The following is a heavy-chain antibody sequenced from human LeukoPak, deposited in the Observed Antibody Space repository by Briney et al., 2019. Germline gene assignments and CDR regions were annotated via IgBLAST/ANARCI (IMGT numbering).Heavy chain of an antibody. V-gene: IGHV4-31*03. Sequence: SQTLSLTCTVSGGSISSGGYYWGWIRQHPGTGLEWIGYIYYSGSTYYNPSLKSRVTISVDTSKNQFSLKLSSVTAADTAVYYCARMVGLRLGELSFHYWGQGTLVTVSS. CDR2: IYYSGST. CDR1: GGSISSGGYY. J-gene: IGHJ4*02. D-gene: IGHD3-16*02. CDR3: ARMVGLRLGELSFHY.